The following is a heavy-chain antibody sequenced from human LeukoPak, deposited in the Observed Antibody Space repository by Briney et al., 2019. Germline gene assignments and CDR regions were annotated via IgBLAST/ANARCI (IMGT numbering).Heavy chain of an antibody. V-gene: IGHV1-2*02. CDR2: INHNSGGT. Sequence: GASVTVSCKASGYTFTGYYMHWVRQAPGQGLEWMGWINHNSGGTNYAQKFQGRVTMTRDTSISTADMELSRLRSDDTAVYYCARPKSGSGAFDIWGQGTMVTVSS. CDR1: GYTFTGYY. J-gene: IGHJ3*02. D-gene: IGHD3-10*01. CDR3: ARPKSGSGAFDI.